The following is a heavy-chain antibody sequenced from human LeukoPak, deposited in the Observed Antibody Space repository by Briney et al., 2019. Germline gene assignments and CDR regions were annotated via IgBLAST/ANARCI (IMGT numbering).Heavy chain of an antibody. D-gene: IGHD2-2*01. CDR2: IYYSGST. CDR3: ASSYQLLTDYFDY. Sequence: SETLSLTCTVSGGSISSSSYYWGWIRQPPGKGLEWIGSIYYSGSTYYNPSLKSRVTISVDTSKNQFSLKLSSVTAADTAVYYCASSYQLLTDYFDYWGQGTLVTVSS. CDR1: GGSISSSSYY. V-gene: IGHV4-39*01. J-gene: IGHJ4*02.